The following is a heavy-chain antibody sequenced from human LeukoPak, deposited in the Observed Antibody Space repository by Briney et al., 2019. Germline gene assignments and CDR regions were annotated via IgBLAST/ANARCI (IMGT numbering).Heavy chain of an antibody. CDR3: AKKNVVIPTATHAFDI. D-gene: IGHD2-2*01. CDR1: EFTFSRYA. CDR2: ISGSGGNT. J-gene: IGHJ3*02. Sequence: GGSLRLSCTASEFTFSRYAMSWVRQAPGKGLEWVSSISGSGGNTFYADSVKGRFTISRDNSKNTLFLQMKSQRAEDTAVYYCAKKNVVIPTATHAFDIWGQGTMATVA. V-gene: IGHV3-23*01.